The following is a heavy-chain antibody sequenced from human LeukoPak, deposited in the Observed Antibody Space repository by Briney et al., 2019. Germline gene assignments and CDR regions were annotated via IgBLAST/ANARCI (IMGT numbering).Heavy chain of an antibody. D-gene: IGHD3-22*01. J-gene: IGHJ3*02. V-gene: IGHV4-59*01. CDR1: GGSISSYY. Sequence: SETLSLTCTVSGGSISSYYWSWIRQPPGKGLEWIGYIYYSESTNYNPSLKSRVTISVDTSKNQFSLKLSSVTAADTAVYYCARVGLSYFDSSGYYYADAFDIWGQGTMVTVSS. CDR3: ARVGLSYFDSSGYYYADAFDI. CDR2: IYYSEST.